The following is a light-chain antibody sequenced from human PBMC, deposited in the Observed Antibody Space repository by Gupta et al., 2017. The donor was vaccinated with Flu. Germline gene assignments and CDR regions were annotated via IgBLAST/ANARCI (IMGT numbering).Light chain of an antibody. V-gene: IGKV4-1*01. CDR1: QSVLDSSKNKNY. Sequence: DIVMTQSPDSLAVSLGERATINCKSSQSVLDSSKNKNYSAWYQQKPGQPPKLLIYWASTRESGVPDRFSGSGSGTDFTLTISRLQAADAAVYYCQQYYATPLYTFGQETRLEIK. CDR3: QQYYATPLYT. CDR2: WAS. J-gene: IGKJ2*01.